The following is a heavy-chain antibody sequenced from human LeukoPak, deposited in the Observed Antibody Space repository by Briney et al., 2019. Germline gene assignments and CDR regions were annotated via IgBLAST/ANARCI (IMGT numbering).Heavy chain of an antibody. CDR3: AKRGPVTTPYYYYFYMDV. CDR2: ISGHGDTT. CDR1: GFTFSSYA. V-gene: IGHV3-23*01. Sequence: GGSLRLSCAASGFTFSSYAMSWVRQAPGKGLEWVPSISGHGDTTHYADSVKGRFTISRDSSENTLSLQMNSLRVEDTAIYYCAKRGPVTTPYYYYFYMDVWGKGTTVTVSS. J-gene: IGHJ6*03. D-gene: IGHD4-17*01.